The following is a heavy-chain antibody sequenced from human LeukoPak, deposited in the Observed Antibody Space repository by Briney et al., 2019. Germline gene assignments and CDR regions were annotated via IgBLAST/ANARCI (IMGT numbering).Heavy chain of an antibody. J-gene: IGHJ4*02. Sequence: LSGGSLRLSCVASGFPFSSYWMTWVRQAPGKGLEWVANIKQDGSKKSYVGSVKGRFTISRGNAKNSLYLQMNGLRAEDTAIYYCTRVGYIDEGIDYWGQGTLVTVSS. CDR2: IKQDGSKK. CDR1: GFPFSSYW. V-gene: IGHV3-7*04. D-gene: IGHD5-24*01. CDR3: TRVGYIDEGIDY.